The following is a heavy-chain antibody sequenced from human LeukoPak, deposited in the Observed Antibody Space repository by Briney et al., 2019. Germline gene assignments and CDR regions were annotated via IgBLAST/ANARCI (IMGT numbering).Heavy chain of an antibody. Sequence: GGSLRLSCAASGHTFSSYAMHWVRQAPGKGLEWVAVISYDGSNKYYADSVKGRFTISRDNSKNTLYLQMNSLRAEDTAVYYCASTEMATHDYWGQGTLVTVSS. CDR1: GHTFSSYA. D-gene: IGHD5-24*01. V-gene: IGHV3-30*04. CDR3: ASTEMATHDY. CDR2: ISYDGSNK. J-gene: IGHJ4*02.